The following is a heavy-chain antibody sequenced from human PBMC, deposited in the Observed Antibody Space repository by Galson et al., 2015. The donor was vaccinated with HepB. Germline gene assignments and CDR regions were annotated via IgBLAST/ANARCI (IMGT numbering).Heavy chain of an antibody. J-gene: IGHJ4*02. CDR1: GYTFTSYA. CDR2: INAGNGNT. CDR3: ASRPGVAYSSSWFDY. V-gene: IGHV1-3*01. Sequence: QSGAEVKKPGESLKISCKASGYTFTSYAMHWVRQAPGQRLEWMGWINAGNGNTKYSQKFQGRVTITRDTSASTAYMELSSLRSEDTAVYYCASRPGVAYSSSWFDYWGQGTLVTVSS. D-gene: IGHD6-13*01.